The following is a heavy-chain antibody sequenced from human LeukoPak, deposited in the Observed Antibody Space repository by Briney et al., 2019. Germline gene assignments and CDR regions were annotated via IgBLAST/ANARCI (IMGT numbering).Heavy chain of an antibody. J-gene: IGHJ3*02. Sequence: GRSRRLSCAASGSTFSSFSTYDFNWVRQAPGKGLEWVSYISSSGATIYYADSVKGRFTVSRDNAKNSLYLQMNSLSAEDTAIYYCARDLVSGAYTFVIWGHGTMVTVSS. CDR3: ARDLVSGAYTFVI. V-gene: IGHV3-48*03. D-gene: IGHD3-16*01. CDR2: ISSSGATI. CDR1: GSTFSS.